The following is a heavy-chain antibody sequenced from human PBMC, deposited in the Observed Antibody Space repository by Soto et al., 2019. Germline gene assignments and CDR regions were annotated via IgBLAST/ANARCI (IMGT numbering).Heavy chain of an antibody. V-gene: IGHV4-59*01. CDR2: IYYSGST. J-gene: IGHJ5*02. D-gene: IGHD3-16*01. CDR3: ARVPGLGWFDP. Sequence: QVQLQESDPGLVKPSETLSLTCTVSGGSISSYYWSWIRQPPGKGLEWIGYIYYSGSTNYNPSLKGRVTISVDTSKNQFSLKLSSVTAADTAVYYCARVPGLGWFDPWGQGTLVTVSS. CDR1: GGSISSYY.